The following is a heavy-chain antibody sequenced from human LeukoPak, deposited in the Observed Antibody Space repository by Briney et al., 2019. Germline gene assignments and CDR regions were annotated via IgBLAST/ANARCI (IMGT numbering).Heavy chain of an antibody. V-gene: IGHV1-8*03. CDR1: GYTLTGYY. D-gene: IGHD6-25*01. Sequence: GASVKVSCKASGYTLTGYYLHWVRQAPGQGLEWMGWMNPNNGDSGYAQKFQGRVTITRDTSISTSYMELRSLRSDDTAVYFCARTTSFTASGYDYWGQGTLVTVSS. CDR3: ARTTSFTASGYDY. J-gene: IGHJ4*02. CDR2: MNPNNGDS.